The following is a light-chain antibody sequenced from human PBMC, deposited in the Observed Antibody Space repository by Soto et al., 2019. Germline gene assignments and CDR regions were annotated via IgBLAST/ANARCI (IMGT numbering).Light chain of an antibody. CDR3: QQYNNCLSLT. CDR1: QSVSSN. CDR2: GAS. V-gene: IGKV3D-15*01. J-gene: IGKJ4*01. Sequence: EIVMTQSPATLSVSPGERATLSCRASQSVSSNLAWYQQKPGQAPRLLIYGASTRATGIPARFSGSGSGTEFTLTISSLQSEEFAVYYCQQYNNCLSLTFGGGTKVEIK.